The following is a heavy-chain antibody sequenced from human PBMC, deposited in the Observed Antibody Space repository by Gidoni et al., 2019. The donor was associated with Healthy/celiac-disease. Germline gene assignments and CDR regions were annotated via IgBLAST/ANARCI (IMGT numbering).Heavy chain of an antibody. CDR3: ARDLLTNYYGSGSYYYYGMDV. CDR2: ISPYHGNT. Sequence: QVQLVQSGAEVKKPGASVKVPCQASGYTFTSYGISWGRQAPGHGLEWMGWISPYHGNTNYAQKLQGRVTMTTETSTSTAYMELRSLRSDDTAVYYCARDLLTNYYGSGSYYYYGMDVWGQGTTVTVSS. D-gene: IGHD3-10*01. V-gene: IGHV1-18*01. CDR1: GYTFTSYG. J-gene: IGHJ6*02.